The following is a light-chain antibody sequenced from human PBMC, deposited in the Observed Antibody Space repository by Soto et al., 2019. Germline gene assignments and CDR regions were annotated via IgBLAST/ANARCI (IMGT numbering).Light chain of an antibody. CDR2: NAS. CDR3: QQYDNVPT. Sequence: DIQMTQSPSPLSASVGDRVTITCQASQDISKYLNWYQQKPGKAPKLLLYNASNLETGVPSRFSGSGSGTDFTFTISSLQPEDIATYYCQQYDNVPTFGGGTKVEIK. V-gene: IGKV1-33*01. CDR1: QDISKY. J-gene: IGKJ4*01.